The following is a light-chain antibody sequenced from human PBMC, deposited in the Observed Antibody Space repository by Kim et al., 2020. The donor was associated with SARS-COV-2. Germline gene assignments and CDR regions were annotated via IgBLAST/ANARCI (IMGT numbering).Light chain of an antibody. CDR3: QQYRSHWT. CDR1: QSVDSW. V-gene: IGKV1-5*03. J-gene: IGKJ1*01. Sequence: SASVGDRVTITCRASQSVDSWLAWYQQKPGKAPKVLIYRASNLESGVPSRFSGSGFGTEFTLTISSLQPDDFATYYCQQYRSHWTFGQGTKVDIK. CDR2: RAS.